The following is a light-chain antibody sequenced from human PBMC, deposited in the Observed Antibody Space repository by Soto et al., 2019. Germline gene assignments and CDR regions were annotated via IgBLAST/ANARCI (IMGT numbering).Light chain of an antibody. V-gene: IGKV3-15*01. CDR1: QSVSTK. J-gene: IGKJ1*01. Sequence: EVVMTRSPATLSVSPGERATLSCRASQSVSTKLAWYQQRPGQAPRLLIYDASTRATGIPVRFSGSGSGTEFTLTISSLQSEDFAVYYCQQYNNWPPWTFGQGTKVEIK. CDR3: QQYNNWPPWT. CDR2: DAS.